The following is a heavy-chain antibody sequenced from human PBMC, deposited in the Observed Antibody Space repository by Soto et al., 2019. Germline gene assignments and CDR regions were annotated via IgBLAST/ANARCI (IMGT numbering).Heavy chain of an antibody. D-gene: IGHD3-22*01. J-gene: IGHJ6*02. CDR1: GFTFSSYG. CDR3: ANDHYYDSSGYYPYYYGMDV. V-gene: IGHV3-30*18. CDR2: ISYDGSNK. Sequence: QVQLVESGGGVVQPGRSLRLSCAASGFTFSSYGMHWFRQAPGKGLEWVAIISYDGSNKYYADSVKGRFTISRENSKNTLYLQMNSLRAEDTAVYYCANDHYYDSSGYYPYYYGMDVWGQGTTVTVSS.